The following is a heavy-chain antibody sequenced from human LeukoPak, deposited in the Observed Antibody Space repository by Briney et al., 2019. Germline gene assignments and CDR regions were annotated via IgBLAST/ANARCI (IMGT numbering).Heavy chain of an antibody. CDR3: ARARDYGGKTFDY. CDR2: ISSSSSTT. CDR1: GFTFSSYT. D-gene: IGHD4-23*01. Sequence: GGSLRLSCAASGFTFSSYTMNWVRQAPGKGLEWVSYISSSSSTTYYADSVKGRFTISRDKAKNSLYLQMKSLRDEDTAVYYCARARDYGGKTFDYWGQGTLVTVSS. V-gene: IGHV3-48*02. J-gene: IGHJ4*02.